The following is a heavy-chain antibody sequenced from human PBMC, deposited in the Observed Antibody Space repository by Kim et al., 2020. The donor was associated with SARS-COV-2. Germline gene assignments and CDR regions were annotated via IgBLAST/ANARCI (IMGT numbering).Heavy chain of an antibody. CDR3: ARGGVDHFFDS. Sequence: ASVKVSCKASGYTFTSYVMHWVRLAPRQRLEWMGWINAANGLTKYSQKFQGRLTLTRDTSATTVYMELSSLRSEDTAVYYCARGGVDHFFDSWGQGSLVT. CDR1: GYTFTSYV. J-gene: IGHJ4*02. D-gene: IGHD3-10*01. CDR2: INAANGLT. V-gene: IGHV1-3*01.